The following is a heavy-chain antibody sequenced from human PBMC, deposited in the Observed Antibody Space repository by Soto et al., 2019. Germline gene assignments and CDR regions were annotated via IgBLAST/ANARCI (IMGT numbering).Heavy chain of an antibody. CDR3: ARGNPFNYGGFDV. CDR2: MNAKSGDT. Sequence: GASVKVSCKASGYTFSDFDINWLRQASGQGPEWMGWMNAKSGDTFFAQRFQGKFNMTWDTSLSTAYMEVGSLTSDDTAMYYCARGNPFNYGGFDVWGQGTTVTVSS. V-gene: IGHV1-8*01. J-gene: IGHJ6*02. CDR1: GYTFSDFD. D-gene: IGHD3-16*01.